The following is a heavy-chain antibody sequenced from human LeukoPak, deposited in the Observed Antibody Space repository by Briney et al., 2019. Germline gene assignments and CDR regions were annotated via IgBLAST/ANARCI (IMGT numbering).Heavy chain of an antibody. Sequence: GGSLRLSCAASGFTFSSYAMSWVRQAPGKGLEWVSSVSGSGGNTFYADSVKGRFTISRDSSEKTLYLQMNSLRAEDTAIYYCAKGLHGNYGLDYWGQGILVTVSS. CDR2: VSGSGGNT. V-gene: IGHV3-23*01. J-gene: IGHJ4*02. CDR1: GFTFSSYA. D-gene: IGHD4-17*01. CDR3: AKGLHGNYGLDY.